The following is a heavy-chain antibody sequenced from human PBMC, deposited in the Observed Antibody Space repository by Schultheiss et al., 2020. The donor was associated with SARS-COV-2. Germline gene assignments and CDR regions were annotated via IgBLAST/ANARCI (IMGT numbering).Heavy chain of an antibody. CDR3: ARTLDPFVLAAGILDYYHYGLDV. CDR2: INPNSGGT. J-gene: IGHJ6*02. V-gene: IGHV1-2*06. D-gene: IGHD6-13*01. CDR1: GYTFTGYY. Sequence: ASVKVSCKASGYTFTGYYMHWVRQAPGQGLEWMGRINPNSGGTNYAQKLQGRVTMTTDTSTSTAYMELRSLRSEDTAVYYCARTLDPFVLAAGILDYYHYGLDVWGQGTTVTVSS.